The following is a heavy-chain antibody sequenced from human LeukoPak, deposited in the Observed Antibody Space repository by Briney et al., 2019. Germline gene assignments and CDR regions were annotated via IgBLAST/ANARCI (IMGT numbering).Heavy chain of an antibody. Sequence: ASVKVSCKASGYTFTGFYIHWVRQAPGQALEWMGWIIPNSGGTKYAQKFQGRVTMTRDTSISTAYMELSGLRPGDTGVYYCARGREVAGTKYYFDYWGQGTLVTVSS. CDR1: GYTFTGFY. CDR3: ARGREVAGTKYYFDY. CDR2: IIPNSGGT. J-gene: IGHJ4*02. D-gene: IGHD6-19*01. V-gene: IGHV1-2*02.